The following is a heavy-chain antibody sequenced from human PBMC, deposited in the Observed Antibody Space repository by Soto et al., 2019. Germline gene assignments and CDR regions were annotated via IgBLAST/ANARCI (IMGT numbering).Heavy chain of an antibody. Sequence: ASVKVSCKVSGYTLTELSMHWVRQAPGKGLEWMGGFDPEDGETIYAQKFQGRVTMTEDTSTDTAYMELSSLRSEDTAVYYCATGFRRGYSSGWAFDYWGQGTLVTVSS. CDR2: FDPEDGET. J-gene: IGHJ4*02. V-gene: IGHV1-24*01. CDR1: GYTLTELS. CDR3: ATGFRRGYSSGWAFDY. D-gene: IGHD6-19*01.